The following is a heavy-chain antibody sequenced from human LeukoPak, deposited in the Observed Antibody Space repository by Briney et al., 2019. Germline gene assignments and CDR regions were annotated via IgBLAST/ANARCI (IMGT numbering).Heavy chain of an antibody. CDR2: ISWNSGNI. V-gene: IGHV3-9*01. J-gene: IGHJ6*02. D-gene: IGHD4-17*01. Sequence: QPGGSLRLSCAASGFTFDDYAMHWVRQAPGKGLEWVSGISWNSGNIGYADFVKGRFTISRDNAKNSLYLKMNSLRDEDTALYYCTKSQYSTVTYYGLDVWGQGTTVTVS. CDR3: TKSQYSTVTYYGLDV. CDR1: GFTFDDYA.